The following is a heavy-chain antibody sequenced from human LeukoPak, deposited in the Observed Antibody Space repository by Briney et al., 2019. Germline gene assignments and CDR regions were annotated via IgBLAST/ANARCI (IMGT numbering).Heavy chain of an antibody. CDR2: MNPNSGNT. Sequence: ASVKVSCKASGYTFTSYDINWVRQATGQGLEWMGWMNPNSGNTGYAQKFQGRVTMTRNTSISTACMELSSLRSEDTAVYYCARSVAVAGTRDYWGQGTLVTVSS. CDR1: GYTFTSYD. CDR3: ARSVAVAGTRDY. J-gene: IGHJ4*02. V-gene: IGHV1-8*01. D-gene: IGHD6-19*01.